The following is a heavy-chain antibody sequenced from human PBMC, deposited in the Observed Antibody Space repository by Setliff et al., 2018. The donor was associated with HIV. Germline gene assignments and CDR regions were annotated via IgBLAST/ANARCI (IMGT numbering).Heavy chain of an antibody. V-gene: IGHV4-4*07. D-gene: IGHD3-22*01. CDR3: ARDNLNYASSGHHYYYMDV. Sequence: SETLSLTCAVSDGSTSSYYWNWFRQPAGDGLEWIGRIYTSGTTSYNSSLKSRLTISLDTSKKQLSLKLTSVTAADTAVYYCARDNLNYASSGHHYYYMDVWGRGITVTVSS. CDR1: DGSTSSYY. J-gene: IGHJ6*03. CDR2: IYTSGTT.